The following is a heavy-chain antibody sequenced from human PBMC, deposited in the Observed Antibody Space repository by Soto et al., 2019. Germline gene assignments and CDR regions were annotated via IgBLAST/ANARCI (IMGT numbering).Heavy chain of an antibody. CDR2: IIPIFGTA. D-gene: IGHD1-26*01. Sequence: QVQLVQSGAEVKKPGSSVKVSCKASGGTFSSYSINRVRQAPGQGLEWMGEIIPIFGTANYAQKFQGRVTITADESTSTAYMELSSPRSEDTAVYYCARDGGRHSGGIDYWGQGTLVTVSS. V-gene: IGHV1-69*01. CDR3: ARDGGRHSGGIDY. J-gene: IGHJ4*02. CDR1: GGTFSSYS.